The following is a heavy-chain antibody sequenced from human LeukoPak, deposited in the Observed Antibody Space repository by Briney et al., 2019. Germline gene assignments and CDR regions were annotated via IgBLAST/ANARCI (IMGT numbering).Heavy chain of an antibody. V-gene: IGHV3-23*01. Sequence: GGSLRLSCAASGFASSKFALTWARQAPGKGLEWVSGISTGGGTYYAGSVEGRFTVSRDNSKNTLFLQMNSLRAEDTAVYYCAKDGDATTYYSDYWGQGTLVTVSS. J-gene: IGHJ4*02. CDR2: ISTGGGT. CDR1: GFASSKFA. CDR3: AKDGDATTYYSDY. D-gene: IGHD1-1*01.